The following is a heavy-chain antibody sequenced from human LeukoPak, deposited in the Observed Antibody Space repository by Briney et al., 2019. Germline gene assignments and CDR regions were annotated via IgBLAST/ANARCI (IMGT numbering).Heavy chain of an antibody. Sequence: GGSLRLSCAASGFTFSIYAMSWVRQAPGKGLEWVATIGGRGGSAYYADSVKGRFTISRDESKNTLYLQMNSLRAEDTAVYYCSKFWSPQPVPTYSDQWGQGNLVTVSS. D-gene: IGHD1-14*01. CDR3: SKFWSPQPVPTYSDQ. J-gene: IGHJ4*02. CDR2: IGGRGGSA. V-gene: IGHV3-23*01. CDR1: GFTFSIYA.